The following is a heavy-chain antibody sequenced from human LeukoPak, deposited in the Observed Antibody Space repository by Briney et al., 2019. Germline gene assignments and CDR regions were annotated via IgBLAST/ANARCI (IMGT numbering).Heavy chain of an antibody. CDR3: ARAVDVYTYCYGY. CDR1: GCTFSRYN. J-gene: IGHJ4*02. D-gene: IGHD5-18*01. V-gene: IGHV3-48*02. Sequence: PGEALRLSCAASGCTFSRYNINWVRQAPAKGLEGVSYISNSSSNVYYADSVKGRFTISRDNAKNSLYLQMNRLRDEDTAVYYCARAVDVYTYCYGYWGQGTLVTVSS. CDR2: ISNSSSNV.